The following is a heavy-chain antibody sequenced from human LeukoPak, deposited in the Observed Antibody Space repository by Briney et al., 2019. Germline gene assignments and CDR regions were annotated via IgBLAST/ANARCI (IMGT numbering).Heavy chain of an antibody. CDR2: INHSGST. J-gene: IGHJ6*03. CDR3: ARQRGYSGYDSKYYYYYYMDV. D-gene: IGHD5-12*01. Sequence: PSETLSLTCAVYGGSFSGYYWSWIRQPPGKGLEWIGEINHSGSTNYNPSLKSRVTISVDTSMNQFSLKLNSVTAADTAVYYCARQRGYSGYDSKYYYYYYMDVWGKGTTVTVSS. CDR1: GGSFSGYY. V-gene: IGHV4-34*01.